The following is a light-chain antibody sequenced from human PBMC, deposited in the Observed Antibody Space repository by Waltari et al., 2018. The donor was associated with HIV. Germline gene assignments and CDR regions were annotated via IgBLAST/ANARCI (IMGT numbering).Light chain of an antibody. CDR2: GAS. CDR1: QSVSSN. Sequence: EIVMTQSPATLSVSPGERATLSCRASQSVSSNLAWYQQKPGQAPRLLIYGASTRATGIPARFRGSGSGTEFTLTISSLQSEDFAVYYCQQYNNWPHSFGQGTKLEIK. CDR3: QQYNNWPHS. J-gene: IGKJ2*03. V-gene: IGKV3-15*01.